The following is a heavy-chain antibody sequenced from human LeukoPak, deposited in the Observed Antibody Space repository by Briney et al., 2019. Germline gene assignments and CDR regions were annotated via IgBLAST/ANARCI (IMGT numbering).Heavy chain of an antibody. CDR2: ISSSGSI. D-gene: IGHD4-23*01. CDR3: ARQGSGGRAFDI. J-gene: IGHJ3*02. Sequence: PSETLSLTCIVSGGSISSYSWSWIRQPPGEGLEWIGYISSSGSITSNHSLKSRVTISVDTSKSQFSLKMTSVTAADTAVYYCARQGSGGRAFDIWGQGTKVTVSS. V-gene: IGHV4-59*08. CDR1: GGSISSYS.